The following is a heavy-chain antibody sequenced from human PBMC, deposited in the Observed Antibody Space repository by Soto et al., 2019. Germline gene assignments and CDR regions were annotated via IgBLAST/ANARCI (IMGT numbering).Heavy chain of an antibody. CDR1: GFTFSSYS. CDR2: ISSDSDTT. D-gene: IGHD2-21*01. J-gene: IGHJ2*01. CDR3: ATATTEGSVAIVGKPWYSDL. V-gene: IGHV3-48*01. Sequence: EVQLVESGGGLVQPGGSLRLSCAASGFTFSSYSMDWVRQPPGKGLEGVSYISSDSDTTLYPDSVRGRSTISRDNAHNTLFLQLSSVRGDDSPVYCCATATTEGSVAIVGKPWYSDLWGRGTLVTVSS.